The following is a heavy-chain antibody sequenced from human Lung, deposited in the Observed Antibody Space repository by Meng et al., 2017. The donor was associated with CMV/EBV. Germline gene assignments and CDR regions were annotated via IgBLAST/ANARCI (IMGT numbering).Heavy chain of an antibody. CDR1: GYTFTGYY. D-gene: IGHD2-2*02. CDR3: ARGSIVVVPAAINDMDV. J-gene: IGHJ6*02. V-gene: IGHV1-2*02. CDR2: INPNSGGT. Sequence: ASXXVSCKASGYTFTGYYMHWVRQAPGQGLEWMGWINPNSGGTNYAQKFQGRVTMTRDTSISTAYMELSRLRSDDTAVYYCARGSIVVVPAAINDMDVWGQGXTVTVSS.